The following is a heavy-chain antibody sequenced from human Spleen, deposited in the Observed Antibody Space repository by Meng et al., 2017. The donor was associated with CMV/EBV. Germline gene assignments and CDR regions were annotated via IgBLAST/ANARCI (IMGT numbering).Heavy chain of an antibody. Sequence: GGSLRLSCAASGFTFGSHSMNWVRQAPGKGLEWVSSISSSSSYIYYADSVKGRFTISRDNAKNSLYLQMNSLRAEDTAVYYCARETGRRSSSAGGAFDIWGQGTMVTVSS. CDR1: GFTFGSHS. CDR3: ARETGRRSSSAGGAFDI. J-gene: IGHJ3*02. D-gene: IGHD6-6*01. CDR2: ISSSSSYI. V-gene: IGHV3-21*01.